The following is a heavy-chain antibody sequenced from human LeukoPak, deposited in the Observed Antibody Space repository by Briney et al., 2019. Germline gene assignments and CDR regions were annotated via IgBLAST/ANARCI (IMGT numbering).Heavy chain of an antibody. Sequence: PGGSLRLSCAASGFTFSSYAMSWVRQAPGKGLEWVSAISGSGGSTYYADSVKGRFTISRDNSKNTLYLQMNSLRAEGTAVYYCAKAIYSSSRMDVWGQGTTVTVSS. J-gene: IGHJ6*02. V-gene: IGHV3-23*01. CDR3: AKAIYSSSRMDV. D-gene: IGHD6-13*01. CDR2: ISGSGGST. CDR1: GFTFSSYA.